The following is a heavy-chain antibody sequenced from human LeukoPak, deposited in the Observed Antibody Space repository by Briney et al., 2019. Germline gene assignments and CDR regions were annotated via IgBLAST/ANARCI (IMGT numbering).Heavy chain of an antibody. CDR1: GYTFTGYY. CDR2: INPNSGGT. D-gene: IGHD2-2*01. Sequence: ASVTVSCKASGYTFTGYYMHWVRQAPGQGLEWMGWINPNSGGTYYAQKFQGRVNMTRDTSISTAYTELSKLRSDDTAVYYCARDASTPGVVVVPAASYNWFDPWGQGTLVTVSS. CDR3: ARDASTPGVVVVPAASYNWFDP. J-gene: IGHJ5*02. V-gene: IGHV1-2*02.